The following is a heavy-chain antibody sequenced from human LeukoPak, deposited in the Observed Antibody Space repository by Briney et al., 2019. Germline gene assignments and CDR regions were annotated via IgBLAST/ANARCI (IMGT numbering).Heavy chain of an antibody. D-gene: IGHD1-7*01. CDR2: INWNGGST. V-gene: IGHV3-20*04. CDR3: ARDDSSITGTKRH. Sequence: GGSLRLSCAASGFIFDDYGMSWVRQAPGKGLEWVSGINWNGGSTGYADSVKGRFTISRDNAKSSLYLQMNSLRAEDTASYYCARDDSSITGTKRHWGQGTLVTVSS. J-gene: IGHJ4*02. CDR1: GFIFDDYG.